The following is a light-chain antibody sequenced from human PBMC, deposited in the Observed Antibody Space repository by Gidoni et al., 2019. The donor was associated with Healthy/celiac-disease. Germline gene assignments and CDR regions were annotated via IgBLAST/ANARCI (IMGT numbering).Light chain of an antibody. CDR3: QQSYSNT. CDR2: AAS. V-gene: IGKV1-39*01. J-gene: IGKJ4*01. CDR1: QSISSY. Sequence: DIKMTQSPSSLSASVGDRVTITCRASQSISSYLNWYQQKPGKAPKLLIYAASSLQSEVPSRFSGSGSVTDFTLTISSLQPADFATYYCQQSYSNTFGGGTKVEIK.